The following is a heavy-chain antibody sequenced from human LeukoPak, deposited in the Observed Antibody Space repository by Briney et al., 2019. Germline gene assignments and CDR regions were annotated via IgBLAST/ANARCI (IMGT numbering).Heavy chain of an antibody. Sequence: GALRLFCSASGVTRRNNYIRLGRPASGEGLGWGSVIYSGGSTYYADSVKGRFTISRDNSKNTLYLQMNSLRAEDTAVYYCARGGYSSGRPFFDYWGQGTLVTVSS. CDR2: IYSGGST. CDR3: ARGGYSSGRPFFDY. D-gene: IGHD6-19*01. V-gene: IGHV3-53*01. CDR1: GVTRRNNY. J-gene: IGHJ4*02.